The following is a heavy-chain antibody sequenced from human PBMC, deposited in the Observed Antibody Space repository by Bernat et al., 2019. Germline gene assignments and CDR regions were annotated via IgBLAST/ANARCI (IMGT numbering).Heavy chain of an antibody. Sequence: QVQLVESGGGVVQPGRSLRLSCAASGFTFSSYAVHWVRQAPGKGLEWVAAISYDGSNKYYADSVKGRFTISRDKNTLYLQMNSLRAEDTAVYYCARDRRGTESGGMDVWGQGTTVTVSS. CDR3: ARDRRGTESGGMDV. J-gene: IGHJ6*02. CDR2: ISYDGSNK. D-gene: IGHD3-16*01. V-gene: IGHV3-30-3*01. CDR1: GFTFSSYA.